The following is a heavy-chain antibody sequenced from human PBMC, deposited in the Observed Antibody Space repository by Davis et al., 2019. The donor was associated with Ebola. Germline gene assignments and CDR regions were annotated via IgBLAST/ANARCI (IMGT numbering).Heavy chain of an antibody. CDR2: INPNSGGT. Sequence: ASVKVSCKASGYTFTGYYMHWVRQAPGQGLEWMGWINPNSGGTNYAQKFQGWVTMTRDTSISTAYMELSRLRSDDTAVYYCARGVCSSTSCYTKNYYYYGMDVWGQGTTVTVSS. CDR1: GYTFTGYY. D-gene: IGHD2-2*01. J-gene: IGHJ6*02. V-gene: IGHV1-2*04. CDR3: ARGVCSSTSCYTKNYYYYGMDV.